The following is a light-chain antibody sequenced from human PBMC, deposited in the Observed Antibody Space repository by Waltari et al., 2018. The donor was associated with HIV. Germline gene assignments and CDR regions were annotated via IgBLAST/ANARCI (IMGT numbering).Light chain of an antibody. V-gene: IGKV4-1*01. CDR1: QSVFFSSNNKNF. CDR3: QQYYTVPLT. CDR2: WAS. J-gene: IGKJ3*01. Sequence: SLGERATINCKSSQSVFFSSNNKNFLAWYQQKPGQAPKLLISWASTRESGVPARFSGSGSGTDFTLTISSLQPEDVAAYFCQQYYTVPLTFGPGTKVEIK.